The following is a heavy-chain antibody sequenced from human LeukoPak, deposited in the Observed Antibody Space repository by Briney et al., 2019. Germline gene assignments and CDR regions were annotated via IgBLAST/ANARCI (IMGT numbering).Heavy chain of an antibody. V-gene: IGHV1-69*04. Sequence: SVKVSCKASGGTFSSYAISWVRQAPGQGLEWMGRIIPILGIANYAQKFQGRVTITADKSTSTAYMELSSLRSEDTAVYYCARVTGAPYDSNYYFDYWGQGTLVTVSS. J-gene: IGHJ4*02. D-gene: IGHD4-11*01. CDR1: GGTFSSYA. CDR2: IIPILGIA. CDR3: ARVTGAPYDSNYYFDY.